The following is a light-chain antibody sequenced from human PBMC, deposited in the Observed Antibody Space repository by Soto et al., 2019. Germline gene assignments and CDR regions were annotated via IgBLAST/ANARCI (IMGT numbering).Light chain of an antibody. CDR3: QQYGGSPFT. J-gene: IGKJ3*01. CDR2: GAS. CDR1: QSVSSSY. Sequence: EIVLTQSPGTLSVSPGERSTLSFMASQSVSSSYLAWYQQKPGQAPRLLIYGASSRATGIPDRFSGSGSGTDFTLTISRLETDDSAVYYCQQYGGSPFTFGPGTKVDIK. V-gene: IGKV3-20*01.